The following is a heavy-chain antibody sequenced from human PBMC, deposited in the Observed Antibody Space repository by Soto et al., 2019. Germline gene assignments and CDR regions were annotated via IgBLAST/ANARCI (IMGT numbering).Heavy chain of an antibody. CDR2: IYYSGST. J-gene: IGHJ4*02. CDR3: ARRYGPGFDY. Sequence: ETLSLTCTVSGGAISSYYWSWIRQPPGKGLEWIGYIYYSGSTNYNPSLKSRVTISVDTSKNQFSLKLSSVTAADTAVYYCARRYGPGFDYWGQGTLVTGLL. D-gene: IGHD4-17*01. V-gene: IGHV4-59*08. CDR1: GGAISSYY.